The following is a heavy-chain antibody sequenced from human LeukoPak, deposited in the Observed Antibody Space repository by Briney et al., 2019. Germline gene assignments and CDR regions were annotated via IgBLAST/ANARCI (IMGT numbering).Heavy chain of an antibody. CDR2: INHSGGT. J-gene: IGHJ5*02. V-gene: IGHV4-34*01. Sequence: SETLSLTCAVYGGSFSGYYWSWIRQPPGKGLEWIGEINHSGGTKYNPSLKSRVTISVDTSKNQFSLKLSSVTAADTAVYYCARAGEYYYDSSGTNWFDPWGQGTLVTVSS. CDR1: GGSFSGYY. CDR3: ARAGEYYYDSSGTNWFDP. D-gene: IGHD3-22*01.